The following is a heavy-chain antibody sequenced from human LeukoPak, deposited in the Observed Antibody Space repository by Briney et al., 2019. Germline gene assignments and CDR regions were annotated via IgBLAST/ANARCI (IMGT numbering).Heavy chain of an antibody. CDR3: AKDPPLNYYDSSGYHDAFDI. CDR2: ISGSGGST. CDR1: GFTFSSYA. J-gene: IGHJ3*02. Sequence: GGSLRLSCAASGFTFSSYAMSWVRQAPGKGLEWVSAISGSGGSTHYADSVKGRFTISRDNSKNTLYLQMNSLRAEDTAVYYCAKDPPLNYYDSSGYHDAFDIWGQGTMVTVSS. D-gene: IGHD3-22*01. V-gene: IGHV3-23*01.